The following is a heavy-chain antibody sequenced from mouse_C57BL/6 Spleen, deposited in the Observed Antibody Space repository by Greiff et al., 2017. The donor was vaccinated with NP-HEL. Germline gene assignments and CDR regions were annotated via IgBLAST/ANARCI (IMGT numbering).Heavy chain of an antibody. Sequence: QVQLQQPGAELVRPGSSVKLSCKASGYTFTSYWMDWVKQRPGQGLEWIGNIYPSDSETHYNQKFKDKATLTVDKSSSTAYMQLSSLTSEDSAVYYCARERALGDAMDYWGQGTSVTVSS. CDR2: IYPSDSET. D-gene: IGHD3-3*01. J-gene: IGHJ4*01. CDR1: GYTFTSYW. V-gene: IGHV1-61*01. CDR3: ARERALGDAMDY.